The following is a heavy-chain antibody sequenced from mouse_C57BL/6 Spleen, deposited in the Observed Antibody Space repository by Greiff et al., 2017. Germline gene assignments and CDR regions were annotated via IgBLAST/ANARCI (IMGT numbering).Heavy chain of an antibody. D-gene: IGHD1-1*01. CDR1: GYTFTDYE. CDR3: TREGIYYYGSSYSAWFAY. J-gene: IGHJ3*01. V-gene: IGHV1-15*01. CDR2: IDPETGGT. Sequence: QVHVKQSGAELVRPGASVTLSCKASGYTFTDYEMHWVKQTPVHGLEWIGAIDPETGGTAYNQKFKGKAILTADKSSSTAYMELRSLTSEDSAVYYCTREGIYYYGSSYSAWFAYWGQGTLVTVSA.